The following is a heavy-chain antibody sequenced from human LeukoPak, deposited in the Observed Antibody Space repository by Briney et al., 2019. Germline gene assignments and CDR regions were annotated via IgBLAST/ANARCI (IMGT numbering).Heavy chain of an antibody. CDR2: INPNSGGT. D-gene: IGHD2-15*01. V-gene: IGHV1-2*02. J-gene: IGHJ5*02. Sequence: ASVTVSFKASGYTFTGYYIHWVRQAPGHGLEWMGWINPNSGGTNYAQSFQGRVTMTRDTSSSTAHMELSRLRSDDTAVYYCARGDCSVSGCHGGNWFDPWGQGTLVTVSS. CDR1: GYTFTGYY. CDR3: ARGDCSVSGCHGGNWFDP.